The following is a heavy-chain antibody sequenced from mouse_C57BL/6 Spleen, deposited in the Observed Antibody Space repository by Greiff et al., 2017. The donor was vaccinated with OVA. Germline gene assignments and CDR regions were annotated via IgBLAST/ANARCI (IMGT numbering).Heavy chain of an antibody. V-gene: IGHV5-6*01. CDR1: GFTFSSYG. D-gene: IGHD1-1*01. CDR2: ISSGGSYT. Sequence: EVQVVESVGDLVKPGGSLKLSCAASGFTFSSYGMSWVRQTPDKRLEWVATISSGGSYTYYPDSVKGRFTISRDNAKNTLYLQMSSLKSEDTAMYYCAREDYYGKNFDYWGQGTTLTVSS. J-gene: IGHJ2*01. CDR3: AREDYYGKNFDY.